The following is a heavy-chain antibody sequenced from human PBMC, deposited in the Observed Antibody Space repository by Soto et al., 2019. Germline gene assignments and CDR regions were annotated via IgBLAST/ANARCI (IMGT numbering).Heavy chain of an antibody. V-gene: IGHV3-74*01. CDR2: INSDGSST. J-gene: IGHJ6*03. Sequence: PGGSLRLSCAASGFTFSSYWMHWVRQAPGKGLVWVSRINSDGSSTSYADSVKGRFTISRDNAKNTLYLQMNSLRAEDTAVYYCARAAPPLDFWSGYYHSYYYYYMDVWGKGTTVTVSS. CDR1: GFTFSSYW. CDR3: ARAAPPLDFWSGYYHSYYYYYMDV. D-gene: IGHD3-3*01.